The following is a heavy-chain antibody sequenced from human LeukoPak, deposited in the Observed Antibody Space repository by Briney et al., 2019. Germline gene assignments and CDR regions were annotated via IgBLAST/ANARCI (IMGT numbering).Heavy chain of an antibody. J-gene: IGHJ4*02. D-gene: IGHD3-22*01. V-gene: IGHV3-48*01. CDR3: ARAALGGYYDSSGYDY. CDR2: ISGSGSTM. Sequence: GGSLRLSCAASGFTFSSYSMNWVRQAPGKGLEWVSYISGSGSTMYYAGSLRGRFTISRDNAEKSLYSQMNSLRAEDTAVYYCARAALGGYYDSSGYDYWGQGTLVTVSS. CDR1: GFTFSSYS.